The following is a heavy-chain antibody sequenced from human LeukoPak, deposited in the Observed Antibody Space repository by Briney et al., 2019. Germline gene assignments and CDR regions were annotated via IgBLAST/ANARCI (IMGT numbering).Heavy chain of an antibody. CDR1: GYSFPIYW. D-gene: IGHD3-22*01. V-gene: IGHV5-51*01. Sequence: GGSLRLSCEASGYSFPIYWIGWVRQMPGKGLEWMGIIYPGDSDTRYSPSFQGQVTISADKSISTAYLQWSSLKASDTAMYYCASPYDMGAFDIWGQGTMVTVSS. CDR3: ASPYDMGAFDI. J-gene: IGHJ3*02. CDR2: IYPGDSDT.